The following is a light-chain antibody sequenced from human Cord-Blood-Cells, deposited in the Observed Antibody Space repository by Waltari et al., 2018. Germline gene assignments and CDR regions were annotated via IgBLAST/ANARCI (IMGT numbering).Light chain of an antibody. CDR1: QSVSSSY. CDR3: QQYGSSPLYT. V-gene: IGKV3-20*01. Sequence: EIVLTQSPGTLSLSPGERATLSCRASQSVSSSYLAWYQQKPGQAPRLLIYGASSRATGIPDRFSGSGSGTDFTLTISRLEPEDFAVYYCQQYGSSPLYTFGQGTEREIK. CDR2: GAS. J-gene: IGKJ2*01.